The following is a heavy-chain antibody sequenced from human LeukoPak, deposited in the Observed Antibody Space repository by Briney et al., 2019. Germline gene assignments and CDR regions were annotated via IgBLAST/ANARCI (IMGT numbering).Heavy chain of an antibody. CDR1: GYTFTSYG. Sequence: SVKVSCKASGYTFTSYGISWVRQAPGQGLEWMGGIIPIFGTANYAQKFQGRVTITTDESTSTAYMELSSLRSEDTAVYYCARAVATRIAARPGANYYYMDVWGKGTTVTVSS. J-gene: IGHJ6*03. D-gene: IGHD6-6*01. V-gene: IGHV1-69*05. CDR2: IIPIFGTA. CDR3: ARAVATRIAARPGANYYYMDV.